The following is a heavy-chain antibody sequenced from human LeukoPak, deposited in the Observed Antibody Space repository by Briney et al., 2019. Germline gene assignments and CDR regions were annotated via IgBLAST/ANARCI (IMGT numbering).Heavy chain of an antibody. CDR1: EFTFTSYE. Sequence: TGGSLRLSCAASEFTFTSYELNWVRQAPGKGLEWVSYISSSGNTISYADSVKGRFTISRDNAKNSLYLQVTSLRAEDTAVYYCARGPSIAARYDAFDIWGQGTMVTVSS. J-gene: IGHJ3*02. CDR2: ISSSGNTI. D-gene: IGHD6-6*01. CDR3: ARGPSIAARYDAFDI. V-gene: IGHV3-48*03.